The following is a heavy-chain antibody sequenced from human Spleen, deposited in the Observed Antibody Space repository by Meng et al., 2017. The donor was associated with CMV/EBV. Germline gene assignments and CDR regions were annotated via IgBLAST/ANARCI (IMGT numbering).Heavy chain of an antibody. V-gene: IGHV4-61*01. D-gene: IGHD3-3*01. CDR3: ARLGVTIFGVVRPLDY. CDR1: GGSVNSDRFY. Sequence: SETLSLTCTVSGGSVNSDRFYWNWVRQPPGKALEWIGNIYYSGSTNYNPSLKSRVTISVDTSKNQFSLKLSSVTAADTAVYYCARLGVTIFGVVRPLDYWGQGTLVTVSS. CDR2: IYYSGST. J-gene: IGHJ4*02.